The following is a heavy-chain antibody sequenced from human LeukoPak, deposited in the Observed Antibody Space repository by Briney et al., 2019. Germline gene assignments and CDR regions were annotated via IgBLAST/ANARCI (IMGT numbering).Heavy chain of an antibody. V-gene: IGHV4-30-2*01. CDR1: GGSISSGDYP. Sequence: SQTLSLTCTVSGGSISSGDYPWSWIRQPPGKGLGWIGYIFHTGHTSYNPSLKSRVTISVDMSKNQLSLRLTSVTAADTAGYYCARGFYGAGSHFDFWGQGTLVTVSS. CDR3: ARGFYGAGSHFDF. J-gene: IGHJ4*02. CDR2: IFHTGHT. D-gene: IGHD3-10*01.